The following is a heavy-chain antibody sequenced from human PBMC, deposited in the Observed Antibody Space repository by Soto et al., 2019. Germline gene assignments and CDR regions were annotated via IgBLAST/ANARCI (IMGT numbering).Heavy chain of an antibody. D-gene: IGHD1-26*01. V-gene: IGHV4-38-2*02. CDR1: GYSITNGYF. CDR2: IYHSGST. CDR3: ARDSGTYRYYFDY. Sequence: SAPRSLTCAVAGYSITNGYFWGWIRQPPGKGREWIGTIYHSGSTYYTPSLGSRGTMSVDTSKNQFSLKLRSGTAADTAVYYCARDSGTYRYYFDYWGQGTLVTVSS. J-gene: IGHJ4*02.